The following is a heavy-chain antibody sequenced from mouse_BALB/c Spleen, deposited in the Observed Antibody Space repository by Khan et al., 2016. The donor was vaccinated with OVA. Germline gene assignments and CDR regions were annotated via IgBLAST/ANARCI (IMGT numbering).Heavy chain of an antibody. Sequence: EVQLQESGPELVKPGASVKISCKASGYSFTGYFMNWVMQSHGKSLEWIGRINPHIGETFYNQKFKGKATLTVDESSSTAHMELRSLASEDSAVYYCARSYDSDFDYWGQGTTLTVSS. D-gene: IGHD1-1*01. CDR1: GYSFTGYF. J-gene: IGHJ2*01. CDR2: INPHIGET. V-gene: IGHV1-20*02. CDR3: ARSYDSDFDY.